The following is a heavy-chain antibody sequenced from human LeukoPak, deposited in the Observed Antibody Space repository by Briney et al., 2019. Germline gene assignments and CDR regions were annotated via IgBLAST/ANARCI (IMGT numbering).Heavy chain of an antibody. CDR2: IHTNGRT. CDR3: ARLDLDRAAAFDP. Sequence: SETLSLTRTVSGDSISSYYWSWIRQTPGKGLEWIGYIHTNGRTNYSPSLKSRVTMSVDTSKNQFSLKLSSVTAADTALYYCARLDLDRAAAFDPWGQGTQVTVSS. V-gene: IGHV4-4*09. J-gene: IGHJ5*02. CDR1: GDSISSYY. D-gene: IGHD2-15*01.